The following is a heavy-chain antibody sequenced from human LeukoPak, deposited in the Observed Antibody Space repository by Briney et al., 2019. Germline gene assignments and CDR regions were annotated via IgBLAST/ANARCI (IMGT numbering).Heavy chain of an antibody. J-gene: IGHJ4*02. CDR2: IFDSGAPS. Sequence: GGSLRLSCVASGFSFSRHAMNWVRQAPGKAPEWVSSIFDSGAPSYYADSVKGRFTISRDNSKNTLYLQMNSLRAEDTAVYYCAKAGRGGVMAYYFDYWGQGTLVTVSS. D-gene: IGHD3-16*01. CDR3: AKAGRGGVMAYYFDY. CDR1: GFSFSRHA. V-gene: IGHV3-23*05.